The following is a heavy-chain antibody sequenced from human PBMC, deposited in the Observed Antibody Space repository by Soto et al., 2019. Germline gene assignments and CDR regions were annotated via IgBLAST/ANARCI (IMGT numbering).Heavy chain of an antibody. D-gene: IGHD3-16*01. Sequence: LRLSCAASEFSFNSYAMSWVRQAPGKGLEWVSGISGTGGSTYYADSVKGRFTISRDNSKNILFLQMNSLRGEDTAIYYCAKALSSFYFDYWGQGTLVTVSS. CDR3: AKALSSFYFDY. CDR1: EFSFNSYA. V-gene: IGHV3-23*01. CDR2: ISGTGGST. J-gene: IGHJ4*02.